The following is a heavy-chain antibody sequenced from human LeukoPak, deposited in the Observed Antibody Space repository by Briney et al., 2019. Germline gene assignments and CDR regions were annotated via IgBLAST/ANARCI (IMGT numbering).Heavy chain of an antibody. CDR3: ARVKRDCSGGSCYSYDY. V-gene: IGHV3-23*01. D-gene: IGHD2-15*01. Sequence: GGSLRLSCAASGFTFSSYAMSWVRQAPGKGLEWVSAISGSGGSTYYADSVKGRFTISRDNSKNTLYLQMNSLRAEDTAVYYCARVKRDCSGGSCYSYDYWGQGTLVTVSS. J-gene: IGHJ4*02. CDR2: ISGSGGST. CDR1: GFTFSSYA.